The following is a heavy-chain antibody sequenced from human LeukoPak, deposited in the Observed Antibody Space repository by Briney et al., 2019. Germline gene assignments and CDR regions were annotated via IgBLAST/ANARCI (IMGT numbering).Heavy chain of an antibody. V-gene: IGHV3-33*01. CDR1: GFTFSSYG. CDR3: ARDPGVRWLVGFDY. J-gene: IGHJ4*02. D-gene: IGHD6-19*01. Sequence: GGSLRLSCAASGFTFSSYGMHWVRQAPDKGLEWVAVIWYDGSNKYYGDSVKGRFTISRDNSKNTLYLQMDSLRAEDTAVYYCARDPGVRWLVGFDYWGQGTLVTVSS. CDR2: IWYDGSNK.